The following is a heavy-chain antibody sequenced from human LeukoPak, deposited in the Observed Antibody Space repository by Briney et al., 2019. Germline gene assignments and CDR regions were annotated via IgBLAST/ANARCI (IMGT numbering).Heavy chain of an antibody. D-gene: IGHD3-10*01. J-gene: IGHJ5*02. V-gene: IGHV1-8*01. CDR3: ARGGAGTYYKRDGWFDP. CDR1: GYTFNSYD. CDR2: MNPNTGNT. Sequence: AAVKVSCKASGYTFNSYDINWVRQATGQGLEWMGWMNPNTGNTGYGERFQGRVTMTRDNSISTAYMELNSLTSEDTAVYYCARGGAGTYYKRDGWFDPWGQGTVVTVSS.